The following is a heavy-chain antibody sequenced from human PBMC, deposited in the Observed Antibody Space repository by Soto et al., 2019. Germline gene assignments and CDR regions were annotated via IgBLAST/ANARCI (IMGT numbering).Heavy chain of an antibody. V-gene: IGHV4-59*01. CDR1: GCSISSYY. J-gene: IGHJ6*02. Sequence: XETLSLTCTVSGCSISSYYWSWIRQLPGKGLEWIGYIYYSGSTNYDPSLKSRVTISVDTSKNQFSLKLSSVTAADTAVYYCARARGVHYYYYGMDVWGQGATVTVSS. CDR3: ARARGVHYYYYGMDV. D-gene: IGHD3-10*01. CDR2: IYYSGST.